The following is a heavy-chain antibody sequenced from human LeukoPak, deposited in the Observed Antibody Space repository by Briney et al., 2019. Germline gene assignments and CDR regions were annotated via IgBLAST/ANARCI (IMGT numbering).Heavy chain of an antibody. CDR1: GFSFSGSA. Sequence: GGSLRLSCAASGFSFSGSAMHWVRQASGKGLEWVGRIRSKANSYATAYAASVKGRFTISRDDSKNTAYLQMNSLKTEDTAVYYCTSGAPLGLYYFDYWGQGILVTVSS. CDR3: TSGAPLGLYYFDY. CDR2: IRSKANSYAT. V-gene: IGHV3-73*01. D-gene: IGHD3-16*01. J-gene: IGHJ4*02.